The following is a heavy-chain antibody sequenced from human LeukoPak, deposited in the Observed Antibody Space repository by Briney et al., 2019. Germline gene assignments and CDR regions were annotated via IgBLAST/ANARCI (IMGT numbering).Heavy chain of an antibody. CDR2: IRSKRGDERA. CDR3: TRGYYNSF. Sequence: GGSLRLSCSTSGFTFGDEPVNWVRQAPGKGLEWVGLIRSKRGDERAEYAASVKGRFSISRDDSTRVAYLQVNSLKAEDTAVYYCTRGYYNSFWGQGTLVTVSS. CDR1: GFTFGDEP. J-gene: IGHJ4*02. D-gene: IGHD3-10*01. V-gene: IGHV3-49*04.